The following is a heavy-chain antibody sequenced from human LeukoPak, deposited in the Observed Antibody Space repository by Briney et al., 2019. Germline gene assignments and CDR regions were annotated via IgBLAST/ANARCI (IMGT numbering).Heavy chain of an antibody. V-gene: IGHV1-46*01. CDR1: GYTFTSYY. CDR2: INPSGGST. Sequence: GASVKVSCKASGYTFTSYYIHWVRQAPGQGLEWMGIINPSGGSTTYAQKFQGRLTMIRDTSTRTVYMELSSLRSEDTAVYYCARDPTYSSGFPGAFDIWGQGTMVTVPS. CDR3: ARDPTYSSGFPGAFDI. D-gene: IGHD6-19*01. J-gene: IGHJ3*02.